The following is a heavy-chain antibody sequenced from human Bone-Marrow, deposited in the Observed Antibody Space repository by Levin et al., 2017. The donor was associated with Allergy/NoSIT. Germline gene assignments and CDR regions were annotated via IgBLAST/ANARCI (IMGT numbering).Heavy chain of an antibody. Sequence: NTSETLSLTCTVSGGSISSYYWSWIRQPAGKGLEWIGRIYTSGSTNYNPSLKSRVTMSVDTSKNQFSLKLSSVTAADTAVYYCAREYYDILTGGDAFDIWGQGTMVTVSS. CDR2: IYTSGST. J-gene: IGHJ3*02. CDR1: GGSISSYY. V-gene: IGHV4-4*07. D-gene: IGHD3-9*01. CDR3: AREYYDILTGGDAFDI.